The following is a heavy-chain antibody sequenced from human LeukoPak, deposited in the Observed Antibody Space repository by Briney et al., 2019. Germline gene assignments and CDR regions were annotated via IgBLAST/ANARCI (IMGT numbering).Heavy chain of an antibody. D-gene: IGHD2-15*01. Sequence: GGSLRLSCAASGFTFSSYSMNWVRQAPGKGREWVSSISSSSSYIYYADSVKGRFTISRDNAKNSLYLQMNSLRAEDTAVYYCARLYCSGGSCYPTAPYYFDYWGQGTLVTVSS. CDR2: ISSSSSYI. CDR3: ARLYCSGGSCYPTAPYYFDY. V-gene: IGHV3-21*01. J-gene: IGHJ4*02. CDR1: GFTFSSYS.